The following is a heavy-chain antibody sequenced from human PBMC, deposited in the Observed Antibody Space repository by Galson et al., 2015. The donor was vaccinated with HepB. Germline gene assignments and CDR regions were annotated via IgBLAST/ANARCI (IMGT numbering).Heavy chain of an antibody. CDR2: ISSGGTK. Sequence: SLRLSCAVSGFSFTSHSMNWVRQAPGKGLEWVSYISSGGTKYYADSVKDRFTISRDNAKKSMYLHMSSLRAEDTAIYYCARNPASYDYYNMDVWGQGTTVTVSS. CDR3: ARNPASYDYYNMDV. J-gene: IGHJ6*02. CDR1: GFSFTSHS. D-gene: IGHD6-25*01. V-gene: IGHV3-48*01.